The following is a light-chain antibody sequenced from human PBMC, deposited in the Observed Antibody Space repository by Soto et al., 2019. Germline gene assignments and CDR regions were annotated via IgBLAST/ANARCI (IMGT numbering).Light chain of an antibody. CDR1: SSNTGSNY. CDR3: AAWDDSLSGFYV. Sequence: QSALTQPPSASGTPGQRVTISCSGSSSNTGSNYVYWYQQLPGTAPKLLIYRNNQRPSGVPDRFSGSKSGTSASLAISGLRSEDEADYYCAAWDDSLSGFYVFGTGTKVTVL. CDR2: RNN. V-gene: IGLV1-47*01. J-gene: IGLJ1*01.